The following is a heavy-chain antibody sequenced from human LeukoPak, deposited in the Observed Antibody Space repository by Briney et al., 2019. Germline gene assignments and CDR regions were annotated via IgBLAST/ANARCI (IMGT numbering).Heavy chain of an antibody. CDR3: AKDDQRGGFQH. J-gene: IGHJ1*01. CDR1: GFSFDDNA. D-gene: IGHD3-16*01. V-gene: IGHV3-43*02. Sequence: PGGSLRLSCAASGFSFDDNAMCWVRQAPGKGLEWVSLISGDGATTYYADSVKGRFNISRDNSKSSLYLQMNSLRSEDSALYYCAKDDQRGGFQHWGQGTLVTVSS. CDR2: ISGDGATT.